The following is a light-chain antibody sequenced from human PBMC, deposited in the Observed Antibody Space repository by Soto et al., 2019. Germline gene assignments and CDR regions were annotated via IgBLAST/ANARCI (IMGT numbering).Light chain of an antibody. V-gene: IGKV1-27*01. CDR1: QTISSW. CDR2: AAS. Sequence: DIQMTQSPSTLSGSVGDRVTITCRASQTISSWLAWYQQKPGKAPKLLIYAASTLQSGVPPRFSGSGSGTDFTLTITSLQPEDVATYYCQKYNSALSRGFGQGTKVEIK. CDR3: QKYNSALSRG. J-gene: IGKJ1*01.